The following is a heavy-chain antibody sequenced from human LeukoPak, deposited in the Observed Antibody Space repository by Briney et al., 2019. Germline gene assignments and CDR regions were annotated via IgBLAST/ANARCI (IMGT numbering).Heavy chain of an antibody. CDR2: IYTSGST. CDR1: GGSISSYY. Sequence: PSETLSLTCTVSGGSISSYYWSWIRQPPGKGLEWIGYIYTSGSTNYNPSLKSRVTISVDTCKNQFSLKLSSVTAADTAVYYRAQSSSWFNWFDHWGQGTLVTVSS. CDR3: AQSSSWFNWFDH. D-gene: IGHD6-13*01. J-gene: IGHJ5*02. V-gene: IGHV4-4*09.